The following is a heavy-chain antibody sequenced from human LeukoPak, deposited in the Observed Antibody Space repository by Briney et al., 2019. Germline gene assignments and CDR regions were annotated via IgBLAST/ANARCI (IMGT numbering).Heavy chain of an antibody. D-gene: IGHD6-19*01. J-gene: IGHJ4*02. V-gene: IGHV4-39*01. CDR1: GGSISSSSYY. Sequence: SETLSLTCTVSGGSISSSSYYWGWLRQPPGKGLEWIGSIYYSGSTYYNPSLKSRVTISVDTSKNQFSLKLSSVTAADTAVYYCARGIAVAGPPFFYDYWGQGTLVTASS. CDR3: ARGIAVAGPPFFYDY. CDR2: IYYSGST.